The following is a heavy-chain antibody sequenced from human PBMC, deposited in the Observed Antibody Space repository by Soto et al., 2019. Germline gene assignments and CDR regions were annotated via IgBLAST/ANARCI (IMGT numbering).Heavy chain of an antibody. CDR1: GFTFSRYA. CDR2: ISGSGGST. D-gene: IGHD5-18*01. Sequence: SGGSLRLSCAASGFTFSRYAMSWVRQAPGKGLEWVSAISGSGGSTYYADSVKGRFAISRDNSKNTLYLQMNSLRAEDTAVYYCAKGRGYSYGSFDYWGPGTLVTVSS. CDR3: AKGRGYSYGSFDY. J-gene: IGHJ4*02. V-gene: IGHV3-23*01.